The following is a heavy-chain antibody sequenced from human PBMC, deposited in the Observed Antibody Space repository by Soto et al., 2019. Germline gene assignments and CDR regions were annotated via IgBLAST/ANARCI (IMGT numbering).Heavy chain of an antibody. V-gene: IGHV3-21*01. D-gene: IGHD2-2*01. CDR1: GFTFSSYS. CDR3: ARDHRGYCSSP. CDR2: ISSSSYI. Sequence: PGGSLRLSCAASGFTFSSYSMNWVRQAPGKGLEWVSSISSSSYIYYADSVKGRFTISRDNAKNSLYLQMNSLRAEDTAVYYCARDHRGYCSSPWGQGTLVTVSS. J-gene: IGHJ5*02.